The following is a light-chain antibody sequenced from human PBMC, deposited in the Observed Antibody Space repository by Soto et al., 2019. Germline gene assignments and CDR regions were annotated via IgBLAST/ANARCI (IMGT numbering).Light chain of an antibody. Sequence: EIVLTQYPATLSLSPGERTTLSCRASQSVSNYLAWYQQKPGQAPTLFIYDASNRATGIPARFSGSGSGTDFTLTISRQEPEEGAVDYCVQCCERTLTVGGGRRVEIK. J-gene: IGKJ4*01. V-gene: IGKV3-11*01. CDR3: VQCCERTLT. CDR1: QSVSNY. CDR2: DAS.